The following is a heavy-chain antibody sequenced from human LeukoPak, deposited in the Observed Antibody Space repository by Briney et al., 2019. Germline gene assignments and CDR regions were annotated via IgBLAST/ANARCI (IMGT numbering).Heavy chain of an antibody. CDR3: ARGFVTIAWYYYMDV. J-gene: IGHJ6*03. V-gene: IGHV1-69*05. Sequence: SVKVSCKASGGTFSSYAISWVRQAPGQGLEWMGRIIPIFGTANYAQKFQGRVTITTDESTSTAYMELSSLRSEDTAVYYCARGFVTIAWYYYMDVWGKGTTVTVSS. CDR2: IIPIFGTA. CDR1: GGTFSSYA. D-gene: IGHD3-9*01.